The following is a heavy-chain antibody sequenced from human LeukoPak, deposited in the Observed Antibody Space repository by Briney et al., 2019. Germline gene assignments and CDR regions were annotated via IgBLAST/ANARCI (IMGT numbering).Heavy chain of an antibody. D-gene: IGHD3-10*01. CDR2: TYYRSKWYN. Sequence: SQTLSLTCAISGDSVSSNSAAWNWIRQSPSRGLEWLGRTYYRSKWYNDYAVSVKSRITINPDTSKNQFSLQLNSVTPEDTAVYYCARDVGSGSSMGVYYYYYMDVWGKGTTVTVSS. J-gene: IGHJ6*03. V-gene: IGHV6-1*01. CDR1: GDSVSSNSAA. CDR3: ARDVGSGSSMGVYYYYYMDV.